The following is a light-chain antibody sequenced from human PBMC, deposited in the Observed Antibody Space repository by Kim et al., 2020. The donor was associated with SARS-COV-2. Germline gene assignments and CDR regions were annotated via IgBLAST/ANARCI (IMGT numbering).Light chain of an antibody. Sequence: AIQITQSPSSLSASTGDRVTITCRASQGISSYLAWHQQKPGKAPKLLIYAASTLQSGVPSRFSGSGSGTDFTLTISCLQSEDFATYYCQQYYSYPPTFGQGTKLEI. CDR3: QQYYSYPPT. CDR2: AAS. V-gene: IGKV1-8*01. J-gene: IGKJ1*01. CDR1: QGISSY.